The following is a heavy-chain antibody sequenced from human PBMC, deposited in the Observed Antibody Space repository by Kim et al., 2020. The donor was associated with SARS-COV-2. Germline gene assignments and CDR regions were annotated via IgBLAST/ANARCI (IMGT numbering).Heavy chain of an antibody. CDR1: GGSFSGYY. CDR2: INHSGST. J-gene: IGHJ6*01. V-gene: IGHV4-34*01. CDR3: ARALYSSSPGRDYYYGMDV. Sequence: SETLSLTCAVYGGSFSGYYWSWIRQPPGKGLEWIGEINHSGSTNYNPSLKSRVTISVDTSKNQFSLKLSSVTAADTAVYYCARALYSSSPGRDYYYGMDV. D-gene: IGHD6-6*01.